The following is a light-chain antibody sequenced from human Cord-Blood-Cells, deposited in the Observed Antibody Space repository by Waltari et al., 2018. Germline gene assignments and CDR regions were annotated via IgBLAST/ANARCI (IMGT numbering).Light chain of an antibody. Sequence: EIVLTQSPATPSLSPGERATRSCRASQSVSSYLAWYQQRPGQAPRLLIYDASNRATGIPARFSGSGSGTDFTLTISSLEPEDFAVYYCQQRSNWPRGYTFGQGTKLEIK. CDR3: QQRSNWPRGYT. CDR1: QSVSSY. V-gene: IGKV3-11*01. CDR2: DAS. J-gene: IGKJ2*01.